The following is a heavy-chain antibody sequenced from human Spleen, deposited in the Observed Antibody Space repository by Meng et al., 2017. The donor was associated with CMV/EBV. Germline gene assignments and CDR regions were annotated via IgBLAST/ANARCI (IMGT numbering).Heavy chain of an antibody. CDR2: MNPNSGHT. D-gene: IGHD3-3*01. CDR3: ARMRALNNDLWSGHYGLDV. J-gene: IGHJ6*02. CDR1: GYTFISYD. Sequence: ASVKVSCKASGYTFISYDIHWVRQATGQGLEWMGWMNPNSGHTGFAQKFQGRVTITRNTSISTAYMELSSLRSEDTAVFYCARMRALNNDLWSGHYGLDVWGQGTTVIVSS. V-gene: IGHV1-8*03.